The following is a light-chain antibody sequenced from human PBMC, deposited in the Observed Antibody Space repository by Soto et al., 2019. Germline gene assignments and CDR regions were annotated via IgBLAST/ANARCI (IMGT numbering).Light chain of an antibody. CDR2: SNN. CDR3: AAWDDSLSGYV. J-gene: IGLJ1*01. CDR1: SSNIGSNY. Sequence: QSVLTQPPPASGTPGQRVTISCSGSSSNIGSNYVYWYQQLPGTAPKLLIYSNNQWPSGVPDRFSGSKSGTSASLAISGLRSEDEADYYCAAWDDSLSGYVFGTGTKVTVL. V-gene: IGLV1-47*02.